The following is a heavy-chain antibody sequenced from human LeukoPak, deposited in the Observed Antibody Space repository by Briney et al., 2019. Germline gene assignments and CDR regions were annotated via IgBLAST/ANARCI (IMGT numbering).Heavy chain of an antibody. CDR1: GFTFSSYG. Sequence: PGGSLRLSCAASGFTFSSYGMHWVRQAPGKGLEWVAFIRYDGSNRYYADSVKGRFTISRDNSKNTLYLQMNSLRAEDTAVYYCAKETIEDGYGDYWGQGTLVTVSS. J-gene: IGHJ4*02. D-gene: IGHD5-24*01. CDR3: AKETIEDGYGDY. V-gene: IGHV3-30*02. CDR2: IRYDGSNR.